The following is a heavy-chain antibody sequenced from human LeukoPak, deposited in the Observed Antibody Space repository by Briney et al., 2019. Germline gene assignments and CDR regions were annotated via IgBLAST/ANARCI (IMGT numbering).Heavy chain of an antibody. D-gene: IGHD6-13*01. CDR1: GGSISSYY. V-gene: IGHV4-59*01. Sequence: SETLSLTCTVSGGSISSYYWSWIRQPPGKGQAWIGYIYYSGSTNYNPSLKSRVTISVDTSKNQFSLKLSSVTAADTAVYYCARDSDSSSWYSFRFDPWGQGTLVTVSS. J-gene: IGHJ5*02. CDR3: ARDSDSSSWYSFRFDP. CDR2: IYYSGST.